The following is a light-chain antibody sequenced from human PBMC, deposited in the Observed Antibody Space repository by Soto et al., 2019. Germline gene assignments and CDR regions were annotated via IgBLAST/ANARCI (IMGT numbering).Light chain of an antibody. J-gene: IGKJ1*01. Sequence: IVMTQSPVTLSMSPGDRATLSCRASQNVATNVAWYQQKPGQAPRLLIYGASIRATGVPARFSGSGSGTAFTLTIDSLKAADFAVFYCHQATSGLRTFGRGTRV. CDR3: HQATSGLRT. CDR2: GAS. CDR1: QNVATN. V-gene: IGKV3-15*01.